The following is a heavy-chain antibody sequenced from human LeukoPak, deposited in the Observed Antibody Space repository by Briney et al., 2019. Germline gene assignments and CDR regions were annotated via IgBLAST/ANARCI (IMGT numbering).Heavy chain of an antibody. D-gene: IGHD3-22*01. CDR1: GYTLTELS. J-gene: IGHJ4*02. CDR2: FDPEDGET. V-gene: IGHV1-24*01. CDR3: ATSAYDSSGYDY. Sequence: GASVKVSCKVSGYTLTELSMHWVRQAPGKGLEWMGGFDPEDGETIYAQKFQGRVTMTEDTSTDTAYIELSSLRSEDTAVYYCATSAYDSSGYDYWGQGTLVTVSS.